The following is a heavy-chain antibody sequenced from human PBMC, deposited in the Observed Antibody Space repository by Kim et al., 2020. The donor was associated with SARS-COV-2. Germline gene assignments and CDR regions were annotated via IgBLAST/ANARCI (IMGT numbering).Heavy chain of an antibody. CDR1: GFTFSDDA. D-gene: IGHD2-21*01. J-gene: IGHJ4*01. V-gene: IGHV3-23*01. CDR2: ISGSGETT. Sequence: GGSLRLSCAASGFTFSDDAMNWVRQAPGRGLEWLSGISGSGETTYYADSAKARFTISRDNSKKTLYLQMNGLRAEDTAIYYCAKSDCGGDRCYLINYWG. CDR3: AKSDCGGDRCYLINY.